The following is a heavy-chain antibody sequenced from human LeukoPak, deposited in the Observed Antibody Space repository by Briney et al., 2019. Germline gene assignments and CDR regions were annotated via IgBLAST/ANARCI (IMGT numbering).Heavy chain of an antibody. J-gene: IGHJ3*02. CDR1: GFTFSSYS. D-gene: IGHD2-21*02. V-gene: IGHV3-21*01. CDR2: ISSSSSYI. Sequence: NPGGSLRLSCAASGFTFSSYSMNWVRQAPGKGLEWVSSISSSSSYIYYADSVKGRFTISRDNAKNSLYLQMNSLRAEDTAVYYCARVCGDCYDAFDIWGQGTMVTVSS. CDR3: ARVCGDCYDAFDI.